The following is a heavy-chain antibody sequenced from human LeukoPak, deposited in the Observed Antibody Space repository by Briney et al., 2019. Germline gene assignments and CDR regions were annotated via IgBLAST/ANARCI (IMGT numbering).Heavy chain of an antibody. CDR1: GASIRSYY. V-gene: IGHV4-59*08. J-gene: IGHJ4*02. CDR3: ARRGNSWNDFDS. D-gene: IGHD1-1*01. Sequence: SETLSLTCTVSGASIRSYYWSWIRQPPGKGLEWIAYAHYSAITNYNPSLKSRVSISVDTSKSQFSLSLSSVTAADTAVYYCARRGNSWNDFDSWGQGTLVTVSS. CDR2: AHYSAIT.